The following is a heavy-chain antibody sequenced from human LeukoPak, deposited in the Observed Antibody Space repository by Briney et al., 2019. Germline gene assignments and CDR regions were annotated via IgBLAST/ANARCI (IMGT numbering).Heavy chain of an antibody. CDR3: ARQPWSSSSPDY. CDR2: IYYSGST. CDR1: GGSISSSSYY. V-gene: IGHV4-39*01. Sequence: SETLSLTCTVSGGSISSSSYYWGWIRHHPGKGLEWIGSIYYSGSTYYNPSLKSRVTISVDTSKNQFSLKLSSVTAADTAVYYCARQPWSSSSPDYWGQGTLVTVSS. D-gene: IGHD6-6*01. J-gene: IGHJ4*02.